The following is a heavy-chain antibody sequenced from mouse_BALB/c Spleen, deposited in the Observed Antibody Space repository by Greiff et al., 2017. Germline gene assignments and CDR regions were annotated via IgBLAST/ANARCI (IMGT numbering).Heavy chain of an antibody. V-gene: IGHV2-6-7*01. CDR1: GFSLTGYC. CDR3: ARGTLYFDV. CDR2: IWGDGST. J-gene: IGHJ1*01. Sequence: VKLMESGPGLVAPSQSLSITCTVSGFSLTGYCVNWVRQPPGKGLEWLGMIWGDGSTDYNSALKSRLSISKDNSKSQVFLKMNSLQTDDTARYYCARGTLYFDVWGAGTTVTVSS.